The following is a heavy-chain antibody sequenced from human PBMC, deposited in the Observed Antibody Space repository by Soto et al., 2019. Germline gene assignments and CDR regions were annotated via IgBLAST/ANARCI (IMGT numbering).Heavy chain of an antibody. CDR1: GLTLSNAW. CDR2: IKTNTEGGTT. V-gene: IGHV3-15*07. J-gene: IGHJ6*02. Sequence: EVQLVESGGGFIYPGGSLRLSCAASGLTLSNAWMNWVRQAPGKGLEWVGRIKTNTEGGTTDYAAAVKGRFTVSRDDSKNTWYLQMNSLRTEDTAVYYCTTGSVEGVWGQGTTVTVSS. CDR3: TTGSVEGV. D-gene: IGHD2-15*01.